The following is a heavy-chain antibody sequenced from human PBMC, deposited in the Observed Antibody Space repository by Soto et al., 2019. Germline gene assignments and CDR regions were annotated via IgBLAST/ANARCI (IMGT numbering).Heavy chain of an antibody. V-gene: IGHV3-30*18. J-gene: IGHJ5*02. CDR2: ISCDGSNK. Sequence: QVQLVESGGGVVQPGRSLRLSCAASGFTFSSYGMHWVRQAPGKGLEWVAVISCDGSNKYYADYVKGRFTIYRDNSKNTLYLQMNSLRAEATAVYYCAKDLEMAHNGCSWGQGTLVTVSS. CDR3: AKDLEMAHNGCS. D-gene: IGHD3-3*01. CDR1: GFTFSSYG.